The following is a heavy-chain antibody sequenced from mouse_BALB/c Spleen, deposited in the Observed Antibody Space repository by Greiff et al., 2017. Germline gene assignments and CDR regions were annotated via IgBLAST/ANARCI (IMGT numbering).Heavy chain of an antibody. D-gene: IGHD1-2*01. Sequence: QVQLKESAAELARPGASVKMSCKASGYTFTSYTMHWVKQRPGQGLEWIGYINPSSGYTEYNQKFKDKTTLTADKSSSTAYMQLSSLTSEDSAVYYCARSGYGYSNWYFDVWGAGTTVTVSS. J-gene: IGHJ1*01. CDR2: INPSSGYT. CDR3: ARSGYGYSNWYFDV. CDR1: GYTFTSYT. V-gene: IGHV1-4*02.